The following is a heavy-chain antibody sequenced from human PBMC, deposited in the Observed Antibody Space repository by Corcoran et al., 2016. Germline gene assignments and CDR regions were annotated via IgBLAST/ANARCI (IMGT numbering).Heavy chain of an antibody. D-gene: IGHD3-10*01. J-gene: IGHJ4*02. CDR2: IIPIFGTA. V-gene: IGHV1-69*01. Sequence: QVQLVQSGAEVKKPGSSVKVSCKASGGTFSSYAINWVRQAPGQGLEWIGGIIPIFGTANYAQKFQGRVTINEDESTSTAYMELSSLRSEDTAVDYCAVGKGAVRIIFFDYWGQGTLVTVSS. CDR3: AVGKGAVRIIFFDY. CDR1: GGTFSSYA.